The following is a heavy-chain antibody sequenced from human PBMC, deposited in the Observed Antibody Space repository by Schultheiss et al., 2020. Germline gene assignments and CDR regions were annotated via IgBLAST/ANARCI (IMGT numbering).Heavy chain of an antibody. J-gene: IGHJ3*02. D-gene: IGHD3-10*01. CDR2: IYHSGST. Sequence: SETLSLTCTVSGASINNHYWLWIRQPPGKGLEWIGYIYHSGSTYYNPSLKSRVTISVDRSKNQFSLKLSSVTAADTAVYYCARAEATMVRGVIITSDAFDIWGQGTMVTVSS. CDR3: ARAEATMVRGVIITSDAFDI. V-gene: IGHV4-59*11. CDR1: GASINNHY.